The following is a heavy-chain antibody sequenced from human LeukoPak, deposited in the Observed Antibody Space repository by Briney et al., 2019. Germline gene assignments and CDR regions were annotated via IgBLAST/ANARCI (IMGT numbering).Heavy chain of an antibody. CDR2: MYISGST. Sequence: SETLSLTCTVSGGSISSDYWSWIRQPAGKGLEWIGRMYISGSTDHNPPLKSRVTMSLDTSKNQFSLKLTSGTAADTAVYYCARDRGGAAAGNWFDSWGQGTLVIVSS. V-gene: IGHV4-4*07. CDR1: GGSISSDY. CDR3: ARDRGGAAAGNWFDS. J-gene: IGHJ5*01. D-gene: IGHD6-13*01.